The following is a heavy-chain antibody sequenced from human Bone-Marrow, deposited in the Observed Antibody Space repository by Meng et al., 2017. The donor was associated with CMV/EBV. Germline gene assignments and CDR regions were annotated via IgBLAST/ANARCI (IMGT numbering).Heavy chain of an antibody. V-gene: IGHV3-11*04. Sequence: GESLKISCAASGFTFSDYYMSWIRQAPGKGLEWVSYISSSGSTIYYADSVKGRFTISRDNAKNSLYLQMNSLRAEDTAVYYCAKGESYSGSYSWGQGTLVTVSS. J-gene: IGHJ4*02. CDR3: AKGESYSGSYS. D-gene: IGHD1-26*01. CDR1: GFTFSDYY. CDR2: ISSSGSTI.